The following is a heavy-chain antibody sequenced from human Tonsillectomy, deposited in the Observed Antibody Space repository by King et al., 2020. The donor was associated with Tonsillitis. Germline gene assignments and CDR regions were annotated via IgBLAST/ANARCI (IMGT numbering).Heavy chain of an antibody. D-gene: IGHD2-15*01. V-gene: IGHV3-23*04. CDR1: GFTFSSYA. J-gene: IGHJ3*02. Sequence: VQLVESGGGLVQPGGSLRLSCAASGFTFSSYAMSWVRQAPGKGLEWVSAISGNGGSTYYADSVKGRFTISRDNSKNTLYLQMHSLRAEDTAVYYCAKDPLGYCSGGSCYSNDAFDIWGQGTMVTVSS. CDR2: ISGNGGST. CDR3: AKDPLGYCSGGSCYSNDAFDI.